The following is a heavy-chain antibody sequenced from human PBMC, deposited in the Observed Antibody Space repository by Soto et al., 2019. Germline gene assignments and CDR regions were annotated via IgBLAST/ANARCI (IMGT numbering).Heavy chain of an antibody. CDR3: ARRRIILFAHNLHV. CDR1: GFAFRTYW. D-gene: IGHD2-15*01. J-gene: IGHJ6*02. Sequence: GGSLRLSCSASGFAFRTYWMSWVRQAPGKGLEWVANIKPDGSEKPYADSVKGRFTISRDNAKNSLYLQMSSLRAEDTAVYYCARRRIILFAHNLHVWGQAKNVTVSS. CDR2: IKPDGSEK. V-gene: IGHV3-7*01.